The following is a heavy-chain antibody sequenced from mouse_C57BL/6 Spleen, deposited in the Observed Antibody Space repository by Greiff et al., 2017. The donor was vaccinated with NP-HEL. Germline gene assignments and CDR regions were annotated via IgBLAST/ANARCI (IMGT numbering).Heavy chain of an antibody. CDR3: ARADGSDY. Sequence: ESGPSLVKPSQSLSLTCSVTGYSITSGYYWNWIRQFPGNKLEWMGYISYDGSNNYNPSLKNRISITRDTSKNQFFLKLNSVTTEDTATYYCARADGSDYWGQGTTLTVSS. J-gene: IGHJ2*01. D-gene: IGHD1-1*01. CDR1: GYSITSGYY. V-gene: IGHV3-6*01. CDR2: ISYDGSN.